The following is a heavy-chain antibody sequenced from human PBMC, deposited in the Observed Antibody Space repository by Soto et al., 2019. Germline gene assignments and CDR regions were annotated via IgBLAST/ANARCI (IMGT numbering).Heavy chain of an antibody. CDR3: AREGGFGDGMDV. CDR1: GFTFSSYG. V-gene: IGHV3-33*01. D-gene: IGHD3-16*01. CDR2: IWYDGSNK. Sequence: QVQLVESGGGVVQPGRSLRLSCAASGFTFSSYGMHWVRQAPGKGLEWVAVIWYDGSNKYYADSVKGRFTISRDNSKNTLYLQMNSLRAEDTAVYYCAREGGFGDGMDVWGQGTTVTVSS. J-gene: IGHJ6*02.